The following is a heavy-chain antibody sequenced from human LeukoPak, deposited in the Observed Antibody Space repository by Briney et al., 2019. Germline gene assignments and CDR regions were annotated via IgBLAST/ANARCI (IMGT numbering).Heavy chain of an antibody. V-gene: IGHV3-21*01. CDR1: GFTFKSYA. CDR3: VRHRSASDY. J-gene: IGHJ4*02. CDR2: ISPSSTYI. D-gene: IGHD3-10*01. Sequence: GGSLRLSCATSGFTFKSYAMNWVRQSPGKGLGWVSSISPSSTYIYYADSLKGRITISRDNAKNSLYLQMNSLRAEDTAVYYCVRHRSASDYWGQGALVTVSS.